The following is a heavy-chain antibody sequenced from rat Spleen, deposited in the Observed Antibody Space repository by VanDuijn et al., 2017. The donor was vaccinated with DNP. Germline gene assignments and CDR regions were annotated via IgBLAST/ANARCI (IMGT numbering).Heavy chain of an antibody. V-gene: IGHV5-27*01. Sequence: EVQLVASGGGLVQPGRSMKLSCAASGFTFSNYYMAWVRQAPTKGLEWVASISTSGGSTYYRDSVKGRFTISRDNAKNTLFLQMNSLKIEDTATYYCTTWGWLLGLDAWGQGTSITVSS. CDR3: TTWGWLLGLDA. CDR2: ISTSGGST. D-gene: IGHD1-12*03. J-gene: IGHJ4*01. CDR1: GFTFSNYY.